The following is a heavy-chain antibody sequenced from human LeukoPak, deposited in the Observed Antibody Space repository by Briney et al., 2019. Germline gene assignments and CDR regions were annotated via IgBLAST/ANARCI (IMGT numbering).Heavy chain of an antibody. Sequence: QSGGSLRLSCAASGFTFSRSWMTWVRQAPGKGLEWVANIKEDGSENNHVGSVKGRFTISRDNAKSSVYLQMNSLRDEDTAVYYCARGRAYGALDYWGQGTLVTVSS. CDR3: ARGRAYGALDY. J-gene: IGHJ4*02. D-gene: IGHD4/OR15-4a*01. CDR1: GFTFSRSW. CDR2: IKEDGSEN. V-gene: IGHV3-7*01.